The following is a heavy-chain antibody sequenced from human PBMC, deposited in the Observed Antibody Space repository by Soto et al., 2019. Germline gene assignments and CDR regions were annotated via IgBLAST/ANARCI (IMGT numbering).Heavy chain of an antibody. Sequence: QLQLQESGPGLVNPSETLSLTCTVSGYSISSSSYYWGWIRQHPGQGLEWIGSVYYSGSTYYNPSLRSRVTISVDTSKNQFSLKLSSVTAADTAVYYCATHRRIAPLYDMDVWGQATTVTVSS. D-gene: IGHD6-13*01. CDR1: GYSISSSSYY. V-gene: IGHV4-39*01. CDR2: VYYSGST. J-gene: IGHJ6*02. CDR3: ATHRRIAPLYDMDV.